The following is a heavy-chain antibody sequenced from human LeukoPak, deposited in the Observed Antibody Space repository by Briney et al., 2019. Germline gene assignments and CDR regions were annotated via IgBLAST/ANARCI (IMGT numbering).Heavy chain of an antibody. D-gene: IGHD2-15*01. J-gene: IGHJ3*02. Sequence: ASVKVSCKASGYSFTSYAMHWVRQAPGQRLEWMGWINAGNGNTKSSQEFQGRVTITRDTSASTAYMELSSLRSEDMAVYYCARNRGYCSGGSCTLAALDIWGQGTMVTVSS. V-gene: IGHV1-3*03. CDR2: INAGNGNT. CDR1: GYSFTSYA. CDR3: ARNRGYCSGGSCTLAALDI.